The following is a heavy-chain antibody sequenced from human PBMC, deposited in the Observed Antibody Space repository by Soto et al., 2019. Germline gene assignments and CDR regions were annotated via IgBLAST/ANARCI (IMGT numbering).Heavy chain of an antibody. CDR1: GGSISSYC. V-gene: IGHV4-59*01. Sequence: SETLSLTCTVSGGSISSYCWSWIRQPPGKGLEWIGYIYYSGSTNYNPSLKSRVTISVDTSKNQFSLKLSSVTAADTAMYYRARADHRQLVHDYWGQGTLVTVSS. D-gene: IGHD6-13*01. J-gene: IGHJ4*02. CDR2: IYYSGST. CDR3: ARADHRQLVHDY.